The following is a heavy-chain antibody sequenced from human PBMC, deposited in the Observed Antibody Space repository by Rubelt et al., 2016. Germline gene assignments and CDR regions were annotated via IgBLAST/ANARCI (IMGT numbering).Heavy chain of an antibody. CDR1: GGSFSGYY. Sequence: QVQLQQWGAGLLKPSETLSLTCAVYGGSFSGYYWSWIRKPPGKGLEWIGEINHSGSTNYNPSLNGRVTISVDTSKNHFSLKLSSVTAADTAVYYCARVKIAAAYYYFDYWGQGTLVTVSS. CDR2: INHSGST. CDR3: ARVKIAAAYYYFDY. J-gene: IGHJ4*02. D-gene: IGHD6-13*01. V-gene: IGHV4-34*01.